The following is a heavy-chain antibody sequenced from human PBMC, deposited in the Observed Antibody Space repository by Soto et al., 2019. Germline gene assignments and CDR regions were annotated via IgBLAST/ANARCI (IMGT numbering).Heavy chain of an antibody. V-gene: IGHV1-69*08. J-gene: IGHJ4*02. CDR1: GGILSSYT. Sequence: QVLLVQSGTEVKKPGSSVKVSCQASGGILSSYTFSWVRQAPGQGLEWMGRIYPLPGVAEYAQQFQGRVTMNADASTSRLYMQLSSLRSDDTATYYCARDKTSSSSDTSFDYWGQGTLVSVSS. CDR2: IYPLPGVA. CDR3: ARDKTSSSSDTSFDY. D-gene: IGHD6-6*01.